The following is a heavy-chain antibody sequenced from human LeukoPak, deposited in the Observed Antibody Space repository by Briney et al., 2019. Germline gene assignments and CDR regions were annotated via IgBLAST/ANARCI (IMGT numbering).Heavy chain of an antibody. V-gene: IGHV3-21*01. CDR2: ISSSSSYI. CDR1: GFTFSSYS. Sequence: GGSLRLYRAASGFTFSSYSMNWVRQAPGKGLEWVSSISSSSSYIYYADSVKGRFTISRDNAKNSLYLQMNSLRAEDTAVYYCARDPSYYYDSSGSHWGQGTLVTVSS. D-gene: IGHD3-22*01. J-gene: IGHJ4*02. CDR3: ARDPSYYYDSSGSH.